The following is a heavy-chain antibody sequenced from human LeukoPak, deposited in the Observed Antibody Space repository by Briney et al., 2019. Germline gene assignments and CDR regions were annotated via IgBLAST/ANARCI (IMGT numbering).Heavy chain of an antibody. CDR1: GFSFRSYS. Sequence: GGSLRLSCTASGFSFRSYSMHWLRQAPGKGLEWVAVIWYNGSNKLYANSVKGRFTISRDNSKNTLYLQMNSLRAEDTAVYYCARAGGFGYYFDYWGQGTLVTVSS. J-gene: IGHJ4*02. CDR2: IWYNGSNK. CDR3: ARAGGFGYYFDY. V-gene: IGHV3-33*01. D-gene: IGHD3-10*01.